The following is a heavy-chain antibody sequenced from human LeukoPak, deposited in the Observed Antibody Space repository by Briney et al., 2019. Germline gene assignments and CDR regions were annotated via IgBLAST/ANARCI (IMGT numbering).Heavy chain of an antibody. CDR3: ARPHSSSQLGDAFDI. CDR1: GGSISGRRYY. V-gene: IGHV4-61*05. Sequence: SETLSLTCSVSGGSISGRRYYWGWIRQPPGKGLEWIGYIYYSGSTNYNPSLKSRVTISVDTSKNQFSLKLSSVTAADTAVYYCARPHSSSQLGDAFDIWGQGTMVTVSS. D-gene: IGHD6-19*01. CDR2: IYYSGST. J-gene: IGHJ3*02.